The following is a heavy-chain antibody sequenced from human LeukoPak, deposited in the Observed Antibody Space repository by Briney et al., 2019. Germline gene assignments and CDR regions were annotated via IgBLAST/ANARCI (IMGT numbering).Heavy chain of an antibody. CDR3: ARGFYGSGSYLDY. CDR1: GFTFNAYA. D-gene: IGHD3-10*01. Sequence: GRSLRLSCTASGFTFNAYAMHWVRQAPGKGLEWVAVISFDGTNEYYADSVKGRFTISRDNSKNTLFLQMNSLRADDTAVYYCARGFYGSGSYLDYWGQGTLVTVSS. J-gene: IGHJ4*02. V-gene: IGHV3-30-3*01. CDR2: ISFDGTNE.